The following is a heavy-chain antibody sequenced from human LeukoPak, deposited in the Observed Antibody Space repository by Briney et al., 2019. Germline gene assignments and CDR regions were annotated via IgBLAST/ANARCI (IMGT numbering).Heavy chain of an antibody. J-gene: IGHJ4*02. CDR1: GFTFSSYE. D-gene: IGHD2-15*01. CDR2: ISSSGSTI. Sequence: GGSLRLSCAASGFTFSSYEMNWVRQAPGKGLEWVSYISSSGSTIYYADSVKGRFTISGDNAKNSLYLQMNSLRAEDTAVYYCARGLILVVAAKGYYFDYWGQGTLVTVSS. CDR3: ARGLILVVAAKGYYFDY. V-gene: IGHV3-48*03.